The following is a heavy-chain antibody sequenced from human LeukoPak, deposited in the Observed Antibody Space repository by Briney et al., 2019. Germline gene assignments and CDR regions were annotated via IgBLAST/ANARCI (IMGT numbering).Heavy chain of an antibody. Sequence: SETLSLTCAVYGVSVSDYYWSWIRQSPEKGLEWIGEVSPGGYTTYNPSLRSRVIISEDTSENQLSLNVTSVTAADTALYYCARIRCGRGQARCYNHWAQGSLVTVSS. CDR3: ARIRCGRGQARCYNH. CDR1: GVSVSDYY. CDR2: VSPGGYT. J-gene: IGHJ5*02. V-gene: IGHV4-34*01. D-gene: IGHD2-21*01.